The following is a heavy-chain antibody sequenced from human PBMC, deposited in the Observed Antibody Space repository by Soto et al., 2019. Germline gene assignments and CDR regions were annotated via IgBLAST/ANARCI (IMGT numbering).Heavy chain of an antibody. CDR2: ISSSSSTI. CDR3: ARDLPMAEGGMDV. CDR1: GFTFSSYS. V-gene: IGHV3-48*04. J-gene: IGHJ6*02. D-gene: IGHD3-10*01. Sequence: QPGGSLRLSCAASGFTFSSYSMNWVRQAPGKGLEWVSYISSSSSTIYYADSVKGRFTISRDNAKNSLYLQMNSLRAEDTAVYYCARDLPMAEGGMDVWGQGTKVTVSS.